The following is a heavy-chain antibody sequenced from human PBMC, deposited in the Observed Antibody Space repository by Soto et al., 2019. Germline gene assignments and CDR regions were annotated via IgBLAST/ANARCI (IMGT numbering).Heavy chain of an antibody. CDR2: ISAYNGNT. CDR1: GYTFTSYG. Sequence: ASVKVSCKASGYTFTSYGISWVRQAPGQGLEWMGWISAYNGNTNYAQKLQGRVTMTTDTSTSTAYMELRSLRSDDTAVYYCERDHRDAAGIGRSNNDYWGQGTLVTVSS. J-gene: IGHJ4*02. D-gene: IGHD6-13*01. CDR3: ERDHRDAAGIGRSNNDY. V-gene: IGHV1-18*01.